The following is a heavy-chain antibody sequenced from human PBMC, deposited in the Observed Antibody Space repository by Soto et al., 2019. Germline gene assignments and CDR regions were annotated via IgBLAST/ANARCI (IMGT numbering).Heavy chain of an antibody. CDR3: ARSQGSSTSLEIYYYYYYGMDV. D-gene: IGHD2-2*01. V-gene: IGHV1-69*01. CDR1: GGTFSSYA. CDR2: IIPISGTA. J-gene: IGHJ6*02. Sequence: QVQLVQSGAEVKKPGSSVKVSCKASGGTFSSYAISWVRQALGQGLEWMGGIIPISGTANYAQKFQGRVTITADEYTSTAYMELSSLRSEDTAVYYCARSQGSSTSLEIYYYYYYGMDVWGQGTTVTVSS.